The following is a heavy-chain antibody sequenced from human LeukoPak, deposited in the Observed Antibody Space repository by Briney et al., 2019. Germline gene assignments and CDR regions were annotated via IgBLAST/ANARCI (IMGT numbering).Heavy chain of an antibody. CDR2: INHSGST. CDR1: GGSFSGYY. Sequence: SETLSLTCAVYGGSFSGYYWSWIRQPPGKGLEWIGEINHSGSTNYNPSLKSRATISVDTSKNQFSLKLSSVTAADTAVYYCKVDSSGYYHDYWGQGTLVTVSS. CDR3: KVDSSGYYHDY. J-gene: IGHJ4*02. V-gene: IGHV4-34*01. D-gene: IGHD3-22*01.